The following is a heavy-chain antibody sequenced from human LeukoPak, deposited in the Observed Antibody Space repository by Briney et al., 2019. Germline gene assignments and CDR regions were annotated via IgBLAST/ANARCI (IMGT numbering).Heavy chain of an antibody. Sequence: GGSLRLSCAASGFTVSTYYMTWVRQALGEGLECVSVIYSGGSTYYADSVKGRFTVSRDNSKNTLYLQMNSLRAEDTAMYYCARGLGYCTSTTCLLPFDYWGQGTLVTVSS. J-gene: IGHJ4*02. CDR2: IYSGGST. V-gene: IGHV3-53*01. CDR3: ARGLGYCTSTTCLLPFDY. CDR1: GFTVSTYY. D-gene: IGHD2-2*01.